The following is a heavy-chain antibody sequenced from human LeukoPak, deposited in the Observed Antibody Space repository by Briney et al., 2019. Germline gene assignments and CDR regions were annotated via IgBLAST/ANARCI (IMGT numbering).Heavy chain of an antibody. V-gene: IGHV3-23*01. J-gene: IGHJ4*02. CDR3: ARIAAALDY. CDR1: GFTFSSYA. D-gene: IGHD6-13*01. Sequence: AGGSLRLSCAASGFTFSSYAMSWVRQAPGKGLEWVSAISGSDGSTNYADSVKGRFTISRDNSKNTLYLQMNSLRAEDTAVYYCARIAAALDYWGQGTLVTVSS. CDR2: ISGSDGST.